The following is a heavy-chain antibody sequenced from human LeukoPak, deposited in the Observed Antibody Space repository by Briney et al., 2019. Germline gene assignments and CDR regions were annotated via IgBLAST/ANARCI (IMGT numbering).Heavy chain of an antibody. CDR3: ARKSDYLDY. Sequence: GGSLRLSCAASGFTFSSYSMNWVRQAPGKGLEWVSLIYSAGNTYYADSVKGRFTISRDNSKNTLYLQMNSLRAEDTAVYYCARKSDYLDYWGQGTLVTVSS. V-gene: IGHV3-66*01. CDR1: GFTFSSYS. J-gene: IGHJ4*02. CDR2: IYSAGNT.